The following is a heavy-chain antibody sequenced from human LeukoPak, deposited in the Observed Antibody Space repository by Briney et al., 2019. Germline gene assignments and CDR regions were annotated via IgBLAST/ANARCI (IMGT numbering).Heavy chain of an antibody. CDR2: IYNDGNT. Sequence: AGGSLRLSCAASGFTVSSNYMSWVRQAPGKGLEWVSLIYNDGNTYYADSVKDRFTITRHSSKNSLYLQMNSLEPEDTAVYYCARVNWAAFDTWGQGTLVTVSS. D-gene: IGHD7-27*01. J-gene: IGHJ4*02. V-gene: IGHV3-53*04. CDR1: GFTVSSNY. CDR3: ARVNWAAFDT.